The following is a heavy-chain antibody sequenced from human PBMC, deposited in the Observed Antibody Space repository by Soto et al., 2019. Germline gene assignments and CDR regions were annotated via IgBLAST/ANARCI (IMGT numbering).Heavy chain of an antibody. CDR1: GGSFSGYY. J-gene: IGHJ6*02. CDR3: ARGLGYCSGGSCLDYGMDV. D-gene: IGHD2-15*01. Sequence: SETLSLTCAVYGGSFSGYYWSWIRQPPGKGLEWIGEINHSGSTNYNPSLKSRVTISVDTSKNQFSLKLSSVTAADTAVYYCARGLGYCSGGSCLDYGMDVWGQGTTVTVSS. CDR2: INHSGST. V-gene: IGHV4-34*01.